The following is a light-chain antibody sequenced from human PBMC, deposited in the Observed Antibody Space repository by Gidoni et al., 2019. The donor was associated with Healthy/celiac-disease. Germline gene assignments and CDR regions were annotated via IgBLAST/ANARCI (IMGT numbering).Light chain of an antibody. CDR1: QGISSY. Sequence: DIQLTQSPSFLSASVGDRVTSTCRASQGISSYLAWYQHKPGKAPKLLIYAASTLQSGVPSRFSGSGSGTEFTLTISSLQPEDFATYYCQQLNSYTAFGGGTKVEIK. CDR3: QQLNSYTA. J-gene: IGKJ4*01. CDR2: AAS. V-gene: IGKV1-9*01.